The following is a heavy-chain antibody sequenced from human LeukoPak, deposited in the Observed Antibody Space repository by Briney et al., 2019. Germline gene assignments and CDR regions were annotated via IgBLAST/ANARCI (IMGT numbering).Heavy chain of an antibody. CDR1: GYSISSGYY. J-gene: IGHJ4*02. V-gene: IGHV4-38-2*02. CDR2: IYHSGST. CDR3: AREGSGGSCYD. D-gene: IGHD2-15*01. Sequence: NASETLSLTCAVSGYSISSGYYWGWIRQPPGKGLEWIGTIYHSGSTYYNPSLKSRVTISVDTSNNQFSLKLSSVTAADTAVYYCAREGSGGSCYDWGQGTLVTVSS.